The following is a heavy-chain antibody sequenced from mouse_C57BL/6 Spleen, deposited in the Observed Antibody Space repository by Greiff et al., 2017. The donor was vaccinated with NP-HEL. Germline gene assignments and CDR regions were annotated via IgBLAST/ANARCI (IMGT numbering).Heavy chain of an antibody. CDR3: ARDWGNSYYFDY. Sequence: EVKLVESEGGLMQPGSSMKLSCTASGFTFSDYYMAWVRQVPEKGLEWVANINYDGSSTYYLDSLKSRFIISRDNAKNILYLQMSSLKSEDTATYYCARDWGNSYYFDYWGQGTTLTVSS. V-gene: IGHV5-16*01. J-gene: IGHJ2*01. CDR1: GFTFSDYY. D-gene: IGHD2-1*01. CDR2: INYDGSST.